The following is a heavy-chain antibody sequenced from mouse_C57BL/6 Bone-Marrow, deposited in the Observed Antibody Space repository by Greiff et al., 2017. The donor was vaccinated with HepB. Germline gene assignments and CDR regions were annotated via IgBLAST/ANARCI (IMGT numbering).Heavy chain of an antibody. CDR3: AREIYYDYGAY. CDR2: IYPGSGST. V-gene: IGHV1-55*01. D-gene: IGHD2-4*01. CDR1: GYTFTSYW. Sequence: QVHVKQPGAELVKPGASVKMSCKASGYTFTSYWITWVKQRPGHGLEWIGDIYPGSGSTNYNEKFKSKSTLTVDTSSSTAYMQLSSLTSEDSAVYYCAREIYYDYGAYWGQGTLVTVSA. J-gene: IGHJ3*01.